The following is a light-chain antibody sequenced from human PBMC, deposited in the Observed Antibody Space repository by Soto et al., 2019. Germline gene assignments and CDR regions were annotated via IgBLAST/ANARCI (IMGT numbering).Light chain of an antibody. CDR2: EVT. Sequence: QPVLTQPASVSGSPGQSITISCTGTSSDVGGYNYVSWYQQHPGKAPKLMIYEVTNRPSGVSNRFSGSKSGNTASLTISGLQAEDETHYYCSSYTSSSTVVFGGGTKLTVL. J-gene: IGLJ2*01. CDR3: SSYTSSSTVV. V-gene: IGLV2-14*01. CDR1: SSDVGGYNY.